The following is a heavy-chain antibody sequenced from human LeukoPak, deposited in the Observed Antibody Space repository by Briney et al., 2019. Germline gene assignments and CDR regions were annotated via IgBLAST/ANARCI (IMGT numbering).Heavy chain of an antibody. V-gene: IGHV1-2*02. D-gene: IGHD4-17*01. CDR1: GYTFTGYY. CDR3: ARDPLYGDYSYYYGMDV. Sequence: ASVKVSCKASGYTFTGYYMHWVRQAPGQGLEWMGWINPNSGGTNYAQKFQGRVTMTRDTSISTAYMELSRLRSDDTAVYYCARDPLYGDYSYYYGMDVWGQGTTVTVSS. J-gene: IGHJ6*02. CDR2: INPNSGGT.